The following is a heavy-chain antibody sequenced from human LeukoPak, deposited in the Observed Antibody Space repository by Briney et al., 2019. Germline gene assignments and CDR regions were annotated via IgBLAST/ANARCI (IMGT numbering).Heavy chain of an antibody. J-gene: IGHJ4*02. CDR1: GFTFSSYW. D-gene: IGHD6-13*01. CDR3: ARISSSYYFDY. V-gene: IGHV3-7*01. Sequence: PGGSLRLSCAASGFTFSSYWMSWVRQAPGKGLEWVANIKQDESEKYYVGSVKGRFTISRDSAKNSLYLQMNSLGAEDTAVYYCARISSSYYFDYWGQGTLVTVPS. CDR2: IKQDESEK.